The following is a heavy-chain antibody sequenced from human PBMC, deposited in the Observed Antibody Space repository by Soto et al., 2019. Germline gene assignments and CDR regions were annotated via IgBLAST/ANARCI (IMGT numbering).Heavy chain of an antibody. V-gene: IGHV4-30-4*01. CDR1: GGSINSGDYY. Sequence: QVQLQESGPGLVKPSQTLSLTCTVSGGSINSGDYYWTWVRQPPGKGLEWIGYISYSGSTYYNPSLKRRLTISVDTSKNHFSLKLTSVTAADTAVYFCTRGRGYRYDYWGQGTLVTVSS. CDR2: ISYSGST. CDR3: TRGRGYRYDY. J-gene: IGHJ4*02. D-gene: IGHD5-18*01.